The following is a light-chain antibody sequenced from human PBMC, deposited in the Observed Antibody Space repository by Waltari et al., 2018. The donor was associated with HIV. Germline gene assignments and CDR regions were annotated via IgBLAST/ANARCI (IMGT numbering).Light chain of an antibody. J-gene: IGLJ2*01. Sequence: SYVLTQSPSVSVALGQTASLACGGNNIGSKRVHWYQQKPGQAPALVIYDDRDRPSGIPERFSGSNSGHTATLSIGRVEAGDEADYYCQVWESSSDHVVIGGGTKLTV. V-gene: IGLV3-21*02. CDR1: NIGSKR. CDR3: QVWESSSDHVV. CDR2: DDR.